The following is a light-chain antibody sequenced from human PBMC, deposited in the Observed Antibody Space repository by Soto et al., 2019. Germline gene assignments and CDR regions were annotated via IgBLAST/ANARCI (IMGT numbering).Light chain of an antibody. CDR3: SSYAGSILGV. CDR2: EVS. J-gene: IGLJ3*02. V-gene: IGLV2-8*01. CDR1: SSDVGGYKD. Sequence: QSALTQPPSASGSPGQSVTISCTGTSSDVGGYKDFSWYQQHPGKAPKLMIYEVSKRPSGVPDRFSGSKSCNTASLTVSGLQAEDEADYYCSSYAGSILGVFGGGTKVTVL.